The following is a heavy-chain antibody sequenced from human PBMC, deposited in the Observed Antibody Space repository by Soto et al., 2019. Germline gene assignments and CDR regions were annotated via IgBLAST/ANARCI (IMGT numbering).Heavy chain of an antibody. V-gene: IGHV4-59*01. CDR3: ARDSSGYDYYFDY. J-gene: IGHJ4*02. D-gene: IGHD5-12*01. CDR2: IYYSGST. CDR1: GGSISSYY. Sequence: QVQLQESGPGLVKPSETLSLTCTVSGGSISSYYWSWIRQPPGKGLEWIGYIYYSGSTNYNPSLKSRVTISVHTSKNQFSLKLSSVTAADTAVYYCARDSSGYDYYFDYWGQGTLVTVSS.